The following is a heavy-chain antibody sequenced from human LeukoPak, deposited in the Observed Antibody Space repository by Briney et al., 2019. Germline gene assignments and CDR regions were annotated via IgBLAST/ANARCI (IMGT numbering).Heavy chain of an antibody. Sequence: GGSLRLSCAASGFTFSGSAMHWVRQASGKGLEWVGRIRSKANSYATAYAASVKGRFTISRDDSKNTAYLQMNSLRAEDTAVYYCARGGDGYNLHGSFDYWGQGTLVTVSS. CDR2: IRSKANSYAT. CDR3: ARGGDGYNLHGSFDY. J-gene: IGHJ4*02. V-gene: IGHV3-73*01. D-gene: IGHD5-24*01. CDR1: GFTFSGSA.